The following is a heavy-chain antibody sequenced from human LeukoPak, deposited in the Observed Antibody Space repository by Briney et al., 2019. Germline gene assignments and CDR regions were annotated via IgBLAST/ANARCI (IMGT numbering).Heavy chain of an antibody. Sequence: PSETLSLTCTVSGGSVGSDNSYWNWIRQPAGKGLEWIGLISYSGSGSINYNPSLKSRVAISLDTSKNEISLNMYSVTAADTAMYFCARHPKGTLTRDFYEASLMHYYYSYMDVWGKGTTVTVSS. CDR3: ARHPKGTLTRDFYEASLMHYYYSYMDV. J-gene: IGHJ6*03. CDR2: ISYSGSGSI. V-gene: IGHV4-61*10. D-gene: IGHD3-3*01. CDR1: GGSVGSDNSY.